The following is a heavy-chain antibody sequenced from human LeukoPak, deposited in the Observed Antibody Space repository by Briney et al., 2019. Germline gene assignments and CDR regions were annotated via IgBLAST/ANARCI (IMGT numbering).Heavy chain of an antibody. CDR2: ISSSSSYI. Sequence: GGSLRLSCAASGFTFSSYSMNWDRQAPGKGLEWVSSISSSSSYIYYADSVKGRFTISRDNAKNSLYLQMNSLRAEDTAVYYCASPVLSIAVAGNKNDYWGQGTLVTVSS. V-gene: IGHV3-21*01. D-gene: IGHD6-19*01. J-gene: IGHJ4*02. CDR3: ASPVLSIAVAGNKNDY. CDR1: GFTFSSYS.